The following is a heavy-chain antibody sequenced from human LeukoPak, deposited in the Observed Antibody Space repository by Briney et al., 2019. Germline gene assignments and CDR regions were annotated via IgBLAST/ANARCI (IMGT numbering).Heavy chain of an antibody. CDR3: AKSGGYGLIDY. D-gene: IGHD1-26*01. V-gene: IGHV4-39*01. CDR1: GGSISGSNYY. CDR2: IYSSGST. Sequence: SETLSLTCTVSGGSISGSNYYWGWIRQPPGKGLEWIGNIYSSGSTYYNASLQSRVTISIDTSKNQFSLRLNSVTAADTAMYYCAKSGGYGLIDYWGQGTRVTVSS. J-gene: IGHJ4*02.